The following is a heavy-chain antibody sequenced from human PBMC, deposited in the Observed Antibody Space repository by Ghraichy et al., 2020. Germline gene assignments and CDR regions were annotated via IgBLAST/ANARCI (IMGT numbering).Heavy chain of an antibody. J-gene: IGHJ2*01. CDR3: AQGVGLPGGLGYFDL. CDR2: IDPSDSYT. V-gene: IGHV5-10-1*01. Sequence: GESLNISCKGSGYSFTSYWISWVRQMPGKGLEWMGRIDPSDSYTNYSPSFQGHVTISADKSISTAYLQWSSLKASDTAMYYCAQGVGLPGGLGYFDLWGRGTLVTVSS. CDR1: GYSFTSYW. D-gene: IGHD3-10*01.